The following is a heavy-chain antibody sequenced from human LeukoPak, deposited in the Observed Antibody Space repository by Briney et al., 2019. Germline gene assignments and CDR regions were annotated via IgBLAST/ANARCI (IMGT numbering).Heavy chain of an antibody. CDR2: INPSGGST. D-gene: IGHD3-22*01. CDR3: ARNYYDSSGYYSGLDY. Sequence: ASVKVSCKASGYTFTSYYMHWVRQAPGQGLEWMGIINPSGGSTSYAQKFQGRVTMTRDTSTSTVYMELSSLRPEDTAVYYCARNYYDSSGYYSGLDYWGQGTLVTVSS. V-gene: IGHV1-46*01. J-gene: IGHJ4*02. CDR1: GYTFTSYY.